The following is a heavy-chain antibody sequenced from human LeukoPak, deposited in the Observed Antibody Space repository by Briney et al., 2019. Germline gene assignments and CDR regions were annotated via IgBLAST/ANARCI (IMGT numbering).Heavy chain of an antibody. CDR3: AIMHPYYDGSGYWVQ. CDR2: ISGSGGST. J-gene: IGHJ4*02. V-gene: IGHV3-23*01. D-gene: IGHD3-22*01. CDR1: GFTFSSYA. Sequence: PGGSLRLSCAASGFTFSSYAMSWVRQAPGKGLEWVSAISGSGGSTYYADSVKGRFTISRDNSKNTLYLQMNSLRAEDTAVYYCAIMHPYYDGSGYWVQWGQGTLVTVSS.